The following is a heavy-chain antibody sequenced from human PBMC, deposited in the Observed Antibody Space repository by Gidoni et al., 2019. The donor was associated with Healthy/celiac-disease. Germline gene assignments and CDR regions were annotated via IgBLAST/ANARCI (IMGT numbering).Heavy chain of an antibody. CDR2: IWYDGSNK. J-gene: IGHJ4*02. CDR1: GFTFSSYG. CDR3: ARGGYFSSSAGY. D-gene: IGHD6-13*01. Sequence: QVQLVESGGGVVQPGRSLRLSCAASGFTFSSYGMHWVRQAPGKGLEWVAVIWYDGSNKYYADSVKGRFTISRDNSKNTLYLQMNSLRAEDTAVYYCARGGYFSSSAGYWGQGTLVTVSS. V-gene: IGHV3-33*01.